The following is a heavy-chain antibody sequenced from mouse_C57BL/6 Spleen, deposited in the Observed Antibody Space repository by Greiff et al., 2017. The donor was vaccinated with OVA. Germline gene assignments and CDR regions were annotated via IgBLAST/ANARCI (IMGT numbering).Heavy chain of an antibody. CDR3: ARQGGYYGSSYNFDY. Sequence: EVQLQESGGDLVKPGGSLKLSCAASGFTFSSYGMSWVRQTPDKRLEWVATISSGGSYTYYPDSVKGRFTISRDNAKNTLYLQMSSLKSEDTAMYYCARQGGYYGSSYNFDYWGQGTTLTVSS. CDR2: ISSGGSYT. D-gene: IGHD1-1*01. V-gene: IGHV5-6*01. CDR1: GFTFSSYG. J-gene: IGHJ2*01.